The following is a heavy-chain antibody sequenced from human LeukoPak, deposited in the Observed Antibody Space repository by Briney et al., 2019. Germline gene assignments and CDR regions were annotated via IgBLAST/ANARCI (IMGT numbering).Heavy chain of an antibody. CDR1: GFTFSGYA. Sequence: PGGSLRLSCAASGFTFSGYAMSWVRQTPGKGLEWVSATSARGGDTYYADSVKGRFTISRDNSKNTVYLQMNSLRAEDTALYYCAKYFTFYGDSRGYYFDFWGQGTLLTVSS. D-gene: IGHD4-17*01. J-gene: IGHJ4*02. CDR2: TSARGGDT. CDR3: AKYFTFYGDSRGYYFDF. V-gene: IGHV3-23*01.